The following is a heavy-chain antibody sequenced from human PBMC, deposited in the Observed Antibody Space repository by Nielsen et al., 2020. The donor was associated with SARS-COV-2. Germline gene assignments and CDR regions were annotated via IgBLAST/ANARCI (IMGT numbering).Heavy chain of an antibody. CDR2: IYPGDSDT. V-gene: IGHV5-51*01. D-gene: IGHD6-13*01. CDR3: ARLSYGSSRGGQDY. CDR1: GYSFTSYW. Sequence: GESEISCKGSGYSFTSYWIGWVRQMPGKGLEWMGIIYPGDSDTRYSPSFQGQVTISADKSISTAYLQWSSLKASDTAMYYCARLSYGSSRGGQDYWGQGTLVTVSS. J-gene: IGHJ4*02.